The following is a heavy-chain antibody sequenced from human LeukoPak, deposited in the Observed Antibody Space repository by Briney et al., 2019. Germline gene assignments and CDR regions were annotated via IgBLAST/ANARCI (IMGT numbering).Heavy chain of an antibody. CDR2: ISSSNSYI. J-gene: IGHJ6*03. CDR1: GFTFSSYS. D-gene: IGHD3-9*01. V-gene: IGHV3-21*01. Sequence: PGGSLRLSCAASGFTFSSYSMNWVRQAPGKGLEWVSSISSSNSYIYYADSVKGRFTISRDNAKNSLYLQMNSLRAEDTAVYYCARDPHHILAFMDVWGKGTTVTISS. CDR3: ARDPHHILAFMDV.